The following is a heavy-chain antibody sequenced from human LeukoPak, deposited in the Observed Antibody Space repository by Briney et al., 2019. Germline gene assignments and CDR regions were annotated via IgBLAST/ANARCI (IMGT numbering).Heavy chain of an antibody. D-gene: IGHD3-16*02. CDR1: GGSISSSGYY. J-gene: IGHJ4*02. CDR2: LYYSGST. CDR3: ARVQGEFGGVIVTYYFDY. V-gene: IGHV4-39*07. Sequence: PSETLSLTCTVSGGSISSSGYYWGWTRQPPGEGLEWIGSLYYSGSTYYNPSLKSRITISVDTAKNQFSLKLSSVTAADTAVYYCARVQGEFGGVIVTYYFDYWGQGTLVTVSS.